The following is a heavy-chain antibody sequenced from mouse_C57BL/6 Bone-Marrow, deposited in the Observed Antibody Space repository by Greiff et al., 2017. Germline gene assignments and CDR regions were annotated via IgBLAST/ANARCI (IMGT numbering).Heavy chain of an antibody. D-gene: IGHD2-5*01. CDR1: GYTFTSYW. V-gene: IGHV1-55*01. CDR2: IYPGSGST. CDR3: ARPYDSNYWYSDV. Sequence: QVQLLQPGAELVKPGASVKMSCKASGYTFTSYWITWVKQRPGQGLEWIGDIYPGSGSTNYNEKFKSKATLSVDTSYSTANMQLSSLTSEDSAVSYWARPYDSNYWYSDVGGTGTTVTVSS. J-gene: IGHJ1*03.